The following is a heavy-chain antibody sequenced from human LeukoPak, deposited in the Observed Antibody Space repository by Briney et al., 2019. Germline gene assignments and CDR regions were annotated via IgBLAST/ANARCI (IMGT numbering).Heavy chain of an antibody. CDR1: GDSISRSTYY. V-gene: IGHV4-39*02. CDR2: VYYGRSP. CDR3: ARSSGTGTFSY. Sequence: SETLSLTCTVSGDSISRSTYYWAWIRQPPGKGLEWIGGVYYGRSPYFNPSLESRATISVDTSKNHFSLKMSSVTAADTAVYYCARSSGTGTFSYWGQGTLVTVSS. D-gene: IGHD6-25*01. J-gene: IGHJ4*02.